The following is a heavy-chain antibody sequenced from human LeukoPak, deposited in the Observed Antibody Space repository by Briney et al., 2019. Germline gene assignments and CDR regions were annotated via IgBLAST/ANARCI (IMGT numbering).Heavy chain of an antibody. CDR2: ISWNSGSI. CDR1: GFTFDDYA. Sequence: PGGSLRLSCAASGFTFDDYAMHWVRQAPGKGLEWVSGISWNSGSIGYADSVKGRFTISRDNAKNSLYLQMNSLRAEDTAVYYCARAWRYPDYWGQGTLVTVSS. J-gene: IGHJ4*02. V-gene: IGHV3-9*01. CDR3: ARAWRYPDY. D-gene: IGHD5-12*01.